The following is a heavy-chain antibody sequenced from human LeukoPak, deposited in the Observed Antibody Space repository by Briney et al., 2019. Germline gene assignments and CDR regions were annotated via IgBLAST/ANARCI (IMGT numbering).Heavy chain of an antibody. J-gene: IGHJ6*02. D-gene: IGHD3-3*01. Sequence: GASVQVSCKASGYTFTSYGISWVRQAPGQGLEWMGWISAYNGNTNYAQKLQGRVTMTTDTSTSTAYMELRSLRSDDTAVYYCARLLDYDFWSGYYQAYYYYGMDVWGQGTTVTVSS. CDR1: GYTFTSYG. V-gene: IGHV1-18*01. CDR3: ARLLDYDFWSGYYQAYYYYGMDV. CDR2: ISAYNGNT.